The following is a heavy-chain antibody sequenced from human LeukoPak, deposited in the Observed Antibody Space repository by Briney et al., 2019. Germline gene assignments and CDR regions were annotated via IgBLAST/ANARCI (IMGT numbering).Heavy chain of an antibody. D-gene: IGHD3-22*01. CDR3: AKKFDSSGYWTLDY. Sequence: GGSLRLSCAASGFSFSNYAMGWVRQAPGKGLEWVSAISGNGGSTYYADSVKGRFTISRDNSKNTLYLQMNSLRAEDTAVYYCAKKFDSSGYWTLDYWGQGTLVTVSS. V-gene: IGHV3-23*01. CDR1: GFSFSNYA. J-gene: IGHJ4*02. CDR2: ISGNGGST.